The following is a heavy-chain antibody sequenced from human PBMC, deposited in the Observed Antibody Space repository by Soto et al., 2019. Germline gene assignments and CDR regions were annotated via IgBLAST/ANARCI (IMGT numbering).Heavy chain of an antibody. CDR2: INPDGSAT. CDR1: GFTFSSYW. Sequence: GGSLRLSCAASGFTFSSYWMHWVRQSPGKGLVWVSRINPDGSATNYADSVKGRFTISRDNAKNTLYLQMNSLRAEDTAVFYCGRGGSDSPMAPGYWGQGTLVTVSS. CDR3: GRGGSDSPMAPGY. J-gene: IGHJ4*02. V-gene: IGHV3-74*01. D-gene: IGHD5-18*01.